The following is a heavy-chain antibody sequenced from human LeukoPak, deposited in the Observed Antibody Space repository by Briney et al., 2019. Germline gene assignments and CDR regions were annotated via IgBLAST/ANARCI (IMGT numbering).Heavy chain of an antibody. CDR2: ISTSGST. V-gene: IGHV4-61*02. CDR1: GDSISSGNYY. D-gene: IGHD3-22*01. Sequence: PSETLSLTCIVSGDSISSGNYYWSWIRQPAGKGLEWIGRISTSGSTNYNPSLKSRVTMSVDTSKNQFSLRLSSVTAADTAVYYCARDRYYYDSSGSGLDYWGQGTLVTVSS. J-gene: IGHJ4*02. CDR3: ARDRYYYDSSGSGLDY.